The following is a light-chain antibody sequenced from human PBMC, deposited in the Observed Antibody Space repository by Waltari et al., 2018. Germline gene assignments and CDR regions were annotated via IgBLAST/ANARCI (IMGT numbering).Light chain of an antibody. CDR2: LGS. CDR3: MQGLHFPLT. CDR1: QSLLYRNGYNY. J-gene: IGKJ3*01. Sequence: DVVMTQSPLSLPVTPGEPASISCRSSQSLLYRNGYNYVNWYLQRPGQSPQLLIYLGSNRAAGVPGRFSGSGSGTDFTLKIGRVEAEDVGVYYCMQGLHFPLTFGPGTKVDIK. V-gene: IGKV2-28*01.